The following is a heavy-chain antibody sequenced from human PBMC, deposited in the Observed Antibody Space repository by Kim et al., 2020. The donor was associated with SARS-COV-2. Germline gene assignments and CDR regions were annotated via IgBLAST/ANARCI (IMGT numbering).Heavy chain of an antibody. V-gene: IGHV3-53*01. J-gene: IGHJ4*02. D-gene: IGHD4-17*01. CDR2: ST. Sequence: STYYADSVKGRFTISRDNSKNTLYLQMNSLRAEDTAVYYCARGGYGPFDYWGQGTLVTVSS. CDR3: ARGGYGPFDY.